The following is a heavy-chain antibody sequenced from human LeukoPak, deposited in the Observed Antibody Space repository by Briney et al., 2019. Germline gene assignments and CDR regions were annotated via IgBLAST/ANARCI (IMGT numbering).Heavy chain of an antibody. J-gene: IGHJ1*01. CDR2: IPHSANP. CDR3: TGGHRGLQP. V-gene: IGHV4-59*02. CDR1: GPSVTDYY. D-gene: IGHD1-14*01. Sequence: SQTVSLICTVSGPSVTDYYWSWVRHSPGKGLEWISYIPHSANPDYNPPLRSQVPSPLGTSKTQFSLNLIAVPAAGPAVYYCTGGHRGLQPWSQGPLVTVST.